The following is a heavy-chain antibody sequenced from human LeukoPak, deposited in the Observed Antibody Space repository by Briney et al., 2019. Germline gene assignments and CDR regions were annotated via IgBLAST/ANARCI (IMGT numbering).Heavy chain of an antibody. Sequence: GGSLRLSCAASGFSFSLYSMNWVRQAPGKGLEWVSSISSSSSYIYYADSVKGRFTISRDNAKNSLYLQMNSLRAEDTAVYYCARGSVGDLDNWGQGTLVTASS. J-gene: IGHJ4*02. D-gene: IGHD2-21*01. CDR2: ISSSSSYI. CDR3: ARGSVGDLDN. CDR1: GFSFSLYS. V-gene: IGHV3-21*01.